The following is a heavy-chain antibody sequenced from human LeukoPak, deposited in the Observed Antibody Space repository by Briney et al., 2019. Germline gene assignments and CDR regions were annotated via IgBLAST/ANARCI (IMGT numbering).Heavy chain of an antibody. V-gene: IGHV4-34*01. CDR1: GGSFSGYY. Sequence: PSETLSLTCAVYGGSFSGYYWSWIRQPPGKGLEWIGEINHSGSTNYNPSLKSRVTISVDTSKNQFSLKLSSVTAADTDVYYCARAQGDYDSSAYTDYWGQGTLVTVSS. CDR2: INHSGST. J-gene: IGHJ4*02. CDR3: ARAQGDYDSSAYTDY. D-gene: IGHD3-22*01.